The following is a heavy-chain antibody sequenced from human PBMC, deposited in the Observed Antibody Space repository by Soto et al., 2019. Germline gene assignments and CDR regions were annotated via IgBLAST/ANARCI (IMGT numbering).Heavy chain of an antibody. CDR3: ARDVPGSGXXXXDX. CDR2: ISAYNGNT. J-gene: IGHJ4*02. CDR1: GYTFTHYG. Sequence: QIQLVQSGAEMKKPGASVKVSCKPSGYTFTHYGVSWLRQAPGQGLEWMGWISAYNGNTDYAHKFQGRVALTTDTSTSTAYMELRGLSPDDTAVYYCARDVPGSGXXXXDXWGQXTLVTVSS. V-gene: IGHV1-18*04. D-gene: IGHD6-19*01.